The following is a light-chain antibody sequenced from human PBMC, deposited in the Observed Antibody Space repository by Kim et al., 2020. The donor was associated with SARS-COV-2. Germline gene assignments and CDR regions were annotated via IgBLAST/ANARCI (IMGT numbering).Light chain of an antibody. CDR3: QQYSSSPAT. CDR2: GAS. Sequence: LSPGERATLSCRASQSVSSNYLACYQQKPGQAPRLLIYGASSRATGIPDRFSGSGSGTDFTLTITRLEPEDFAVYYCQQYSSSPATFGQGTKVE. CDR1: QSVSSNY. J-gene: IGKJ1*01. V-gene: IGKV3-20*01.